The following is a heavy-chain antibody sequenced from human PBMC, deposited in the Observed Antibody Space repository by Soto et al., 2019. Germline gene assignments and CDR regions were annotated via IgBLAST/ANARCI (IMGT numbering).Heavy chain of an antibody. Sequence: PGGSLRLSCAASGFTFSSYSMNWVRQAPGKGLEWVSSISSSSSYIYYADSVKGRFTISRDNAKNSLYLQMNSLRAEDTAVYYCAREIKMATITRAFDIWGQGTMVTVS. CDR1: GFTFSSYS. J-gene: IGHJ3*02. D-gene: IGHD5-12*01. CDR3: AREIKMATITRAFDI. V-gene: IGHV3-21*01. CDR2: ISSSSSYI.